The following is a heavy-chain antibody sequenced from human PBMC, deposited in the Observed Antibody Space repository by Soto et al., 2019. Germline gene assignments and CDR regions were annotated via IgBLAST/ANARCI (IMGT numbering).Heavy chain of an antibody. Sequence: PSETLSLTCTVSGGSISSGGYYWTWIHQHPGKGLEWIGYNYYSGITYYNPSLKSRVTISLDTSKNQFSLKLSSVTAADTAVYYCARGSSIAGLYYGMDVWGQGTTVTVSS. V-gene: IGHV4-31*03. CDR3: ARGSSIAGLYYGMDV. CDR2: NYYSGIT. CDR1: GGSISSGGYY. D-gene: IGHD6-6*01. J-gene: IGHJ6*02.